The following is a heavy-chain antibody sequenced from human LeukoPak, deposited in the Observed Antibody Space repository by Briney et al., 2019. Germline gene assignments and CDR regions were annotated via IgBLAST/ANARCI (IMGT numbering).Heavy chain of an antibody. CDR1: GISSSSSY. J-gene: IGHJ4*02. D-gene: IGHD2-21*01. Sequence: SETLSLTCTVSGISSSSSYWSWIRQPPGKGLEWIGYIFYTGDSNHNPSFKSRVSISLDTSKDQISLKLSSVTAADTAVYYCARHKFASPLDSWGQGTLVTVSS. CDR3: ARHKFASPLDS. V-gene: IGHV4-59*08. CDR2: IFYTGDS.